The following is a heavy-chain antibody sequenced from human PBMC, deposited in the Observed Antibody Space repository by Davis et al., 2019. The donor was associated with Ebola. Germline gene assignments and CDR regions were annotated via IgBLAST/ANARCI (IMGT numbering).Heavy chain of an antibody. V-gene: IGHV3-53*01. D-gene: IGHD1-14*01. J-gene: IGHJ4*02. Sequence: GESLKISCAASGFTVSSNYMSWVRQAPGKGLEWVSVIYSGGSTYYADSVKGRFTIPRDNAKNSLYLQMNSLRAEDTAVYYCARTGFRLFDYWGQGTLVTVSS. CDR1: GFTVSSNY. CDR2: IYSGGST. CDR3: ARTGFRLFDY.